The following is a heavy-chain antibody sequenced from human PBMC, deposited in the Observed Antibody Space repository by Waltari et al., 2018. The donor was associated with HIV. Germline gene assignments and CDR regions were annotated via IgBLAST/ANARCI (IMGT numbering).Heavy chain of an antibody. CDR3: VKERGPFNGFDI. D-gene: IGHD3-16*01. CDR1: GFPFSSYG. V-gene: IGHV3-33*06. CDR2: IWSDGYNK. Sequence: QVSLMESGGGLVQPGGSLKLSRAAAGFPFSSYGMHWVRQAPGKGVGWVAVIWSDGYNKFYADSVRGRFTFSRDNSKYTLSLQMNSLRAEDTALYYCVKERGPFNGFDIWGQGTMVTVSS. J-gene: IGHJ3*02.